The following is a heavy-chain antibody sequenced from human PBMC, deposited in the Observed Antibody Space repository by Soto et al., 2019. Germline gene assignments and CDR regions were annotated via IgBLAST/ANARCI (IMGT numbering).Heavy chain of an antibody. V-gene: IGHV3-73*02. CDR2: IRTKANSYAT. CDR3: GRCDWFAP. J-gene: IGHJ5*02. Sequence: EVQLVESGGSLVQPGGSLKLSCAASGFTFSGSTMHWVRQASGKGLEWVGRIRTKANSYATEYTASVQGRFIISRDDSKNMAYLRLNRLKTEDTAVYYCGRCDWFAPWGHGALVTVSS. CDR1: GFTFSGST. D-gene: IGHD2-21*01.